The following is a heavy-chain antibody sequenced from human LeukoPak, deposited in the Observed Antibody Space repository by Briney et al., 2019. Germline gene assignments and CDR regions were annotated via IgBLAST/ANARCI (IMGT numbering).Heavy chain of an antibody. D-gene: IGHD2-15*01. CDR2: ISSSSSYI. CDR3: ARAKGYCSGGSCSLDY. V-gene: IGHV3-21*01. J-gene: IGHJ4*02. Sequence: GGSLRLSCAASGFTFSSYSMNWVRQAPGKGLEWVSSISSSSSYIYYADSVKGRFTISRDNAKNSLYLQMNSLRAEDTAVYYCARAKGYCSGGSCSLDYWGQGTLVTVSS. CDR1: GFTFSSYS.